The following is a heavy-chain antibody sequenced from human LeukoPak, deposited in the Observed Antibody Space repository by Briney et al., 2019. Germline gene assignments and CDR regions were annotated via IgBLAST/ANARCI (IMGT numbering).Heavy chain of an antibody. Sequence: SVKVSCKASGGTFSSYAISWVRQAPGQGLEWKGGIIPIFGTANYAQKFQGRVTITADESTSPAYMELSSLRSEDTAVYYCASGEGDFWSGYPLAMDVWGKGTTVTVSS. D-gene: IGHD3-3*01. CDR1: GGTFSSYA. V-gene: IGHV1-69*13. J-gene: IGHJ6*04. CDR2: IIPIFGTA. CDR3: ASGEGDFWSGYPLAMDV.